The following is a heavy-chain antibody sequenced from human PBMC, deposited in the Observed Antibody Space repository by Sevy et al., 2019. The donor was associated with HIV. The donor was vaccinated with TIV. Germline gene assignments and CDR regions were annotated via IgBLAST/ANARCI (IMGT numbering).Heavy chain of an antibody. CDR2: IYHSGST. CDR3: ARVRVVIVPSGWFDP. J-gene: IGHJ5*02. Sequence: SETLSLTCAVSGYSISSGYYWDWIRQPPGKGLEWIGSIYHSGSTYYNPSLKSRVTISVDTSKNQCSLKLSSVTAADTAVYYCARVRVVIVPSGWFDPWGQGTLVTVSS. CDR1: GYSISSGYY. V-gene: IGHV4-38-2*01. D-gene: IGHD3-3*01.